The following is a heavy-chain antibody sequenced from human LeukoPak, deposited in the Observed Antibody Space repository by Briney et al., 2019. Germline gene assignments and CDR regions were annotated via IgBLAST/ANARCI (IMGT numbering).Heavy chain of an antibody. CDR2: IYHSGST. Sequence: SEALSLTCTVSGFSISSGYYWGWIRPPPGKGLEWIGNIYHSGSTYYNPSLKSRVTLSVDKSKNQSSLKLSSVTAADTAVYYCARDTYYYDSSGYPPFDYWGQGTLVTVSS. V-gene: IGHV4-38-2*02. CDR3: ARDTYYYDSSGYPPFDY. D-gene: IGHD3-22*01. CDR1: GFSISSGYY. J-gene: IGHJ4*02.